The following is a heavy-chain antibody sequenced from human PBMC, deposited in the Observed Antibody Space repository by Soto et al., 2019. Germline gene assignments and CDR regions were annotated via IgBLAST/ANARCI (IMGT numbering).Heavy chain of an antibody. D-gene: IGHD3-22*01. CDR2: IYYSGST. J-gene: IGHJ5*02. V-gene: IGHV4-31*03. CDR3: ARDTLDYYDSSGYLAGFDP. Sequence: SETLSLTCTVSGGSISSGGYYLSWIRQHPGKGLEWIGYIYYSGSTYYNPSLKSRVTISVDTSKNQFSLKLSSLTAADTAVYYCARDTLDYYDSSGYLAGFDPWGKGTLLTVSS. CDR1: GGSISSGGYY.